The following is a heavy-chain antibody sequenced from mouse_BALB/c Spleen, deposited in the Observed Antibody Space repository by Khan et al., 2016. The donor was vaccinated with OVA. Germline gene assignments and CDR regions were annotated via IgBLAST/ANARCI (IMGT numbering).Heavy chain of an antibody. CDR3: ERKNGSDVDY. CDR2: INPHIGET. D-gene: IGHD1-1*01. J-gene: IGHJ2*01. CDR1: GYSFTGYF. V-gene: IGHV1-20*02. Sequence: EVQLQQSGPELVKPGASVKISCKASGYSFTGYFMNWVMQSHGKSLEWIGRINPHIGETFYNQKFKGKATLTVDESSRTAHMELRRLASEASAVYDCERKNGSDVDYWGQGTTLTVSS.